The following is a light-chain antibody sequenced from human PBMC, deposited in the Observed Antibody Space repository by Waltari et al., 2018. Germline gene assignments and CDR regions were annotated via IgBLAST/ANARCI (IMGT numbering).Light chain of an antibody. J-gene: IGLJ2*01. Sequence: QQRPGQSPVLVIYHDAKRPSWIPDRFSGSNSGNTATLTIRGTQAVDEADYYCQVWDTHTPVLFGGGTKLTVL. CDR2: HDA. CDR3: QVWDTHTPVL. V-gene: IGLV3-1*01.